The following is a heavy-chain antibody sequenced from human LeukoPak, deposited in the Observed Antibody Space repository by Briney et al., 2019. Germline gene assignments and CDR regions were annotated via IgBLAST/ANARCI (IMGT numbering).Heavy chain of an antibody. V-gene: IGHV1-8*01. CDR2: MNPNSGNT. D-gene: IGHD3-10*01. J-gene: IGHJ4*02. Sequence: ASVKVSCKASGYTFTSYDINWVRQATGQGLEWMGWMNPNSGNTGYAQKFQGRVTMTRNTSISTAYMELSSLRSEDTAVYYCARGSSPVLLWFGESPFDYWGQGTLVTVSS. CDR1: GYTFTSYD. CDR3: ARGSSPVLLWFGESPFDY.